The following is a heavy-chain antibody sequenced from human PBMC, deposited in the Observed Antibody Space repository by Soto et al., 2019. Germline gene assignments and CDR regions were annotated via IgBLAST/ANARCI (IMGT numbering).Heavy chain of an antibody. CDR2: ISSRGSTT. CDR3: AKGDQALRVVTGFGR. V-gene: IGHV3-23*01. CDR1: GFIFANYA. D-gene: IGHD3-3*01. Sequence: GSGGNLVQPGGSLTLSCAASGFIFANYAMAWVRQAPKRGLEWVSTISSRGSTTLYAASVKGRITVSRDNAKHTLYPEMASLRADDTAIHDCAKGDQALRVVTGFGRWGQCAQGGVAS. J-gene: IGHJ1*01.